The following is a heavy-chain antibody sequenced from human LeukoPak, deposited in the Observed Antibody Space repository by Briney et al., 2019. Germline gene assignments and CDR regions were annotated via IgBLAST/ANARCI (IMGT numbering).Heavy chain of an antibody. CDR1: GDSTSSSGVY. Sequence: SGTLSLTCTVSGDSTSSSGVYWGWIPAPPGKGLQGVAGVSNSGSMTYTPSDQSSVKVFAGMSNNQVSMKLISVTGADTAVYYCAGHWDGGFGEVAFHHWGQGTLVTVSS. CDR2: VSNSGSM. D-gene: IGHD3-10*01. CDR3: AGHWDGGFGEVAFHH. V-gene: IGHV4-39*01. J-gene: IGHJ4*02.